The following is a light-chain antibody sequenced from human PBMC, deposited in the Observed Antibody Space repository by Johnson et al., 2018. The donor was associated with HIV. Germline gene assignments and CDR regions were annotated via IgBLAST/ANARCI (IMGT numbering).Light chain of an antibody. J-gene: IGLJ1*01. V-gene: IGLV1-51*01. Sequence: QSVLTQPPSVSAAPGQKVTISCSGSSSNIGNNYVSWYQQLQGTAPKLLIYDNNKRPSGIPDRFSGSKSGTSATLGISGPQTGDEADYYCGTWDTSLSAYVFGTGTKVTVL. CDR3: GTWDTSLSAYV. CDR1: SSNIGNNY. CDR2: DNN.